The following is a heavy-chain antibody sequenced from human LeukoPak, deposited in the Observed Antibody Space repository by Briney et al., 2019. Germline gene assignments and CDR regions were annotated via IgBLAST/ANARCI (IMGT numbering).Heavy chain of an antibody. CDR2: INPNGGAT. CDR3: ARGSYSSRGPLVFDY. D-gene: IGHD3-10*01. Sequence: GASVKVSCKTSGYTFIDFYIYWVRQAPGQGFEWMGWINPNGGATFFAQRFRGRVTMTSDTPINTAYMDLNRLSSDDTAIYYSARGSYSSRGPLVFDYWGQGTLLTVSP. V-gene: IGHV1-2*02. J-gene: IGHJ4*02. CDR1: GYTFIDFY.